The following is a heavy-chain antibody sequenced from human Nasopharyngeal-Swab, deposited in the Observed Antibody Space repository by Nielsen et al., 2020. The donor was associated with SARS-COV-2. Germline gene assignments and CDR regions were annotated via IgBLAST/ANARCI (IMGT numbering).Heavy chain of an antibody. Sequence: GESLKISCAASGFTFRSYDMHWVRQGTGKGLEWVSAIGNAGDTYYPGSVKGRFTISRENAKNSLYLQMNSLRAEDTAVYYCARARYWLAASGPFFDYWGREPWSPSPQ. V-gene: IGHV3-13*01. J-gene: IGHJ4*02. CDR2: IGNAGDT. D-gene: IGHD6-13*01. CDR1: GFTFRSYD. CDR3: ARARYWLAASGPFFDY.